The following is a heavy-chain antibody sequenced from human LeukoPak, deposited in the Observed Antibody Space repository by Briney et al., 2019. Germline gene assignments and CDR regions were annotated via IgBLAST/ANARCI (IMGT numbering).Heavy chain of an antibody. J-gene: IGHJ5*02. CDR3: ARDRGSGYCSSTSCPTYNWFDP. V-gene: IGHV4-61*01. Sequence: PSETLSLTCTVSGGSVSSGSYYWSWLRQPPGTGLEWIGYIYYSGSTNYNPSLKSRVTISVDTSKNQFSLKLSSVTAADTAVYYCARDRGSGYCSSTSCPTYNWFDPWGQGTLVTVSS. CDR1: GGSVSSGSYY. CDR2: IYYSGST. D-gene: IGHD2-2*01.